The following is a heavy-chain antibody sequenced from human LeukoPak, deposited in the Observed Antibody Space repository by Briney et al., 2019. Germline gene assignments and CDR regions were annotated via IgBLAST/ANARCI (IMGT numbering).Heavy chain of an antibody. D-gene: IGHD3-10*01. Sequence: PGGSLRLSCAASGFTFSSYSMNWVRQAPGKGLEWVSYISSSSSYIYYADSVKGRFTIPRDNSKNTLYLQMNSLRAEDTAVYYCAKDGIMVRGVIILPFDYWGQGTLVTVSS. J-gene: IGHJ4*02. CDR1: GFTFSSYS. CDR2: ISSSSSYI. V-gene: IGHV3-21*04. CDR3: AKDGIMVRGVIILPFDY.